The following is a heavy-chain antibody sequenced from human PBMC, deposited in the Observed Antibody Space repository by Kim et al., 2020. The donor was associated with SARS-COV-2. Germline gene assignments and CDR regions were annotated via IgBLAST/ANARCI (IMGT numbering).Heavy chain of an antibody. CDR3: ARFYALFDY. V-gene: IGHV4-59*08. J-gene: IGHJ4*02. Sequence: RRRPNHNPTLKSRVTISVDTSKNQFSLKLSSVTAADTAVYYCARFYALFDYWGQGTLVTVSS. CDR2: RRRP. D-gene: IGHD4-17*01.